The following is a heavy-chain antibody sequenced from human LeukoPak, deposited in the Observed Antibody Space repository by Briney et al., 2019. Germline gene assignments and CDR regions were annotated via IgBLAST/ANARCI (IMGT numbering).Heavy chain of an antibody. CDR2: IYTSGST. V-gene: IGHV4-61*02. J-gene: IGHJ4*02. CDR1: GNSISSGDNY. D-gene: IGHD3-9*01. CDR3: ARGEDFERYYLAY. Sequence: SETLSLTCTVSGNSISSGDNYWSWIRQPAGKGLEWIGRIYTSGSTNYNPSLKSRVTISGDTSKNQFPLRLSSVTAADTAVYFCARGEDFERYYLAYWGQGTLVTVSS.